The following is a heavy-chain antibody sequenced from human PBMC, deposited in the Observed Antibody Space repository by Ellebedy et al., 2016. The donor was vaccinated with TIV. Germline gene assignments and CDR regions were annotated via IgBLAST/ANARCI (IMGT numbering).Heavy chain of an antibody. D-gene: IGHD5-18*01. CDR1: GYTFTGYY. CDR3: ARLKLSDTAMVAFDY. V-gene: IGHV1-2*04. J-gene: IGHJ4*02. Sequence: AASVKVSCKASGYTFTGYYMHWVRQAPGQGLEWMGWINPNSGGTNYAQKFQGWVTMTRDTSISTAYMELSRLRSDETAVYYCARLKLSDTAMVAFDYWGQGTLVTVSS. CDR2: INPNSGGT.